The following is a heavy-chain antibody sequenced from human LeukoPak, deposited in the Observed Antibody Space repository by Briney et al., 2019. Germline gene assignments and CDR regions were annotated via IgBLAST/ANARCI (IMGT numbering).Heavy chain of an antibody. CDR1: GYTFTGYY. D-gene: IGHD4-23*01. CDR2: INPNSGGT. Sequence: GASVKVSCKASGYTFTGYYMHWVRQAPGQGLEWMGWINPNSGGTNYAQKFQGRVTMTRDTSISTAYMELRSLRSDDTAVYYCARDPEATVVTPVDYWGQGTLVTVSS. V-gene: IGHV1-2*02. J-gene: IGHJ4*02. CDR3: ARDPEATVVTPVDY.